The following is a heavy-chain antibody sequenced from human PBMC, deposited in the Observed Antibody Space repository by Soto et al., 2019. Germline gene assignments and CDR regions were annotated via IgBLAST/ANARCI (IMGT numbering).Heavy chain of an antibody. J-gene: IGHJ5*02. V-gene: IGHV3-23*01. CDR3: XXXXXXXXXXTNNWFDP. CDR2: ISGNGIST. Sequence: EVQLLESGGGLVQPGGSLRLSCAASGFTFSNHAMSWVRQAPGXGLEWVAAISGNGISTYYADSVRGRFTISRDNSKNTLYXXXXXXXXXXXXXXXXXXXXXXXXXXTNNWFDPWGQGTLVTVST. CDR1: GFTFSNHA.